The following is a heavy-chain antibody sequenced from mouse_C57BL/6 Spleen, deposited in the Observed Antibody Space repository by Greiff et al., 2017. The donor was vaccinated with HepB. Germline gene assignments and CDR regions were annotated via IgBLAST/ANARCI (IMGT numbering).Heavy chain of an antibody. CDR2: INPGSGGT. CDR1: GYAFTNYL. V-gene: IGHV1-54*01. J-gene: IGHJ3*01. D-gene: IGHD1-1*01. Sequence: QVQLQQSGAELVRPGTSVKVSCKASGYAFTNYLIEWVKHRPGQGLAWIGVINPGSGGTNYNEKYKGKATLTADKSSSTAYMQLSSLTSEDSAVYFCARSGYYGSRVAYWGQGTLVTVSA. CDR3: ARSGYYGSRVAY.